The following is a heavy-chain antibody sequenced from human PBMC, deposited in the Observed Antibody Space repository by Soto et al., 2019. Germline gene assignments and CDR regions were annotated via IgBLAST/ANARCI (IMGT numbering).Heavy chain of an antibody. D-gene: IGHD3-3*01. J-gene: IGHJ6*03. CDR1: GFTFSSYG. CDR2: ISYDGSNK. CDR3: AKAETPVLRCLEVDDYHYKDV. Sequence: QVQLVESGGGVVQPGRSLRLSCAASGFTFSSYGMHWVRQAPGKGLEWVAVISYDGSNKYYADSVKGRFTISRYNSKNTLYLQMNSLRAEDTALYYCAKAETPVLRCLEVDDYHYKDVWGKGPTVTVSS. V-gene: IGHV3-30*18.